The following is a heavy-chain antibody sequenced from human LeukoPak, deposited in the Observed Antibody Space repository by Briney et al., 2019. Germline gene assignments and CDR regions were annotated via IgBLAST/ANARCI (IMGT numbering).Heavy chain of an antibody. D-gene: IGHD3-9*01. CDR1: GGSFSGYY. Sequence: SETLSLTCAVYGGSFSGYYWSWLRQPPGKGLEWIGEINHSGSTNYNPSPMSRDTISVDTSKTQNSLTLSCVPAGETAVYSCASWETLYDILSAHPKWGEGTLVTVSS. CDR3: ASWETLYDILSAHPK. J-gene: IGHJ4*02. V-gene: IGHV4-34*01. CDR2: INHSGST.